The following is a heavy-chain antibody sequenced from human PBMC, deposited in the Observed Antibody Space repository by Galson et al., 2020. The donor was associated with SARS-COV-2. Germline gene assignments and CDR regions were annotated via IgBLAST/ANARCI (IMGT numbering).Heavy chain of an antibody. D-gene: IGHD2-15*01. CDR1: GYTFTNYD. CDR3: SRYPGGLSSDY. Sequence: GESLKISCKASGYTFTNYDINWVRQVAGQGLEWMGWMNPNSGNTVYAQKFQGRVTMTRDTSISTAYMELRSLRSEDTAVYYCSRYPGGLSSDYWGQGSLVTVSA. J-gene: IGHJ4*02. CDR2: MNPNSGNT. V-gene: IGHV1-8*01.